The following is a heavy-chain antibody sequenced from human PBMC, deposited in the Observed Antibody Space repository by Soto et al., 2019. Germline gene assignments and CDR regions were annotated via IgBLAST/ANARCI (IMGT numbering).Heavy chain of an antibody. CDR2: INWNGENI. Sequence: EVQLVQSGGGLVQPGRSLRLSCAAAGVTFDDYAMHWVRQAPGKGLEWVSSINWNGENIFYADSVKGRFNVSRDNAKNSLSLQMNSLRLEDTAFYYCTRGRGAAPAAANDYWGQGTLVTVSS. J-gene: IGHJ4*02. D-gene: IGHD3-10*01. V-gene: IGHV3-9*01. CDR1: GVTFDDYA. CDR3: TRGRGAAPAAANDY.